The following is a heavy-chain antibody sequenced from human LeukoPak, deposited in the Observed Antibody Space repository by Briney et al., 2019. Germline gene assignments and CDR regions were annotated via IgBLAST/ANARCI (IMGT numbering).Heavy chain of an antibody. CDR3: AKDSIGSSGWSGLWSDSEYFQH. CDR2: ISGSGGST. Sequence: GGSLRLSCAASGFTFSSYAMSWVRQAPGRGLEWVSAISGSGGSTYYADSVKGRFTISRDNSKNTLYLQMNSLRAEDTAVYYCAKDSIGSSGWSGLWSDSEYFQHWGQGTLVTVSS. J-gene: IGHJ1*01. CDR1: GFTFSSYA. V-gene: IGHV3-23*01. D-gene: IGHD6-19*01.